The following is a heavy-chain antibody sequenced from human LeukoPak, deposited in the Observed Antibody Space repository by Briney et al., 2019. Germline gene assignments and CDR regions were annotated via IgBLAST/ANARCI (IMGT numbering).Heavy chain of an antibody. CDR2: IIPIFGTA. CDR1: GYTLTELS. J-gene: IGHJ6*03. D-gene: IGHD4-17*01. CDR3: ASSHDYGDYEGDYYYYYYMDV. V-gene: IGHV1-69*06. Sequence: SVKVSCKVSGYTLTELSMHWVRQAPGKGLEWMGGIIPIFGTANYAQKFQGRVTITADKSTSTAYMELSSLRSEDTAVYYCASSHDYGDYEGDYYYYYYMDVWGKGTTVTVSS.